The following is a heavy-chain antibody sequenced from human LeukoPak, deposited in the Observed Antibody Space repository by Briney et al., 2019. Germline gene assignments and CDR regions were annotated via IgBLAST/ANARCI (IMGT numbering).Heavy chain of an antibody. J-gene: IGHJ6*03. CDR1: GFTFSDYN. V-gene: IGHV3-11*04. CDR2: ISRSGSTK. Sequence: GGSLRLSCAASGFTFSDYNMRWIRQAPGKGLEWVSSISRSGSTKYYADSVKGRFTISRDNAKNSLFLQMNSLRAEDTAVYYCARVRQAYYYDSSGYYYPYYYYYMDVWGKGTTVTISS. D-gene: IGHD3-22*01. CDR3: ARVRQAYYYDSSGYYYPYYYYYMDV.